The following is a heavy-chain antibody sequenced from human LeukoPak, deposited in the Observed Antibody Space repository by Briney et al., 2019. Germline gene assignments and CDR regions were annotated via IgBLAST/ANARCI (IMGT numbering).Heavy chain of an antibody. CDR1: GGSISSSSYY. Sequence: NPSETLSLTCTASGGSISSSSYYWGWIRQPPGKGREGIGSIYYSGSTYYNPSLKSRVTISVYTSKNQFSLKLSSVTAADTAVYYCARFHYYDSSGYIREDAFDIWGQGTMVTVSS. V-gene: IGHV4-39*07. CDR3: ARFHYYDSSGYIREDAFDI. D-gene: IGHD3-22*01. CDR2: IYYSGST. J-gene: IGHJ3*02.